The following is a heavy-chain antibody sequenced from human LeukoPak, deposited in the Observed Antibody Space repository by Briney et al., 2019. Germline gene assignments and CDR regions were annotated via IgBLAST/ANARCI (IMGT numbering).Heavy chain of an antibody. D-gene: IGHD2-2*02. J-gene: IGHJ4*02. CDR2: IYPVDSDA. V-gene: IGHV5-51*01. CDR1: GYRFTNYW. CDR3: AIGGDSTTSCYRCFNY. Sequence: GASLKISCKGSGYRFTNYWIGWVRQIPGKGLGWMGIIYPVDSDARYTPSFQGQVTIAADKSITTAYLQLSSLKASDTAMYYCAIGGDSTTSCYRCFNYWGQGTLVTVSS.